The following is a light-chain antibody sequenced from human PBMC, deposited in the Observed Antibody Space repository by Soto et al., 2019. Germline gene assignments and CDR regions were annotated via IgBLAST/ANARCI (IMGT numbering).Light chain of an antibody. CDR3: QVWDSTSDHYV. CDR2: DGS. V-gene: IGLV3-21*02. Sequence: SFELTQPPSVSVASGQTARIPCGGDNIGSKSVYWYQQKPGQAPVVVVYDGSDRPSGIPERFSGSNSGTTATLTISRVEAGDEADYFCQVWDSTSDHYVFGAGTRSPS. CDR1: NIGSKS. J-gene: IGLJ1*01.